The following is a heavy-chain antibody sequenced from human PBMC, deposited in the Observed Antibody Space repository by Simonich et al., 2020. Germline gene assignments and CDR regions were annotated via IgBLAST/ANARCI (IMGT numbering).Heavy chain of an antibody. V-gene: IGHV3-23*01. D-gene: IGHD2-2*01. Sequence: EVQLLESGGGLVQPGGSLRLSCAASGFTFSSYAMSWVRQAPGKGVVWVAAISGSGGSTNYADSVKGRFTSSRDNSKNTLYLQMNSLRAEDTAVYYCAKEESYSSTSCYDAFDIWGQGTMVTVSS. J-gene: IGHJ3*02. CDR2: ISGSGGST. CDR3: AKEESYSSTSCYDAFDI. CDR1: GFTFSSYA.